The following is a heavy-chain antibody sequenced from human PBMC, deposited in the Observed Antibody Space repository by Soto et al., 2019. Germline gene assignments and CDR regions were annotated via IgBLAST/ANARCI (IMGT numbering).Heavy chain of an antibody. CDR1: GGSFSGYY. V-gene: IGHV4-34*01. CDR3: ARSWGRLYYFDY. CDR2: INHSGST. Sequence: PSETLSLTCAVYGGSFSGYYWSWIRQPPGKGLEWIGEINHSGSTNYNPSLKSRVTISVDTSKNQFSLKLSSVTAADTAVYYCARSWGRLYYFDYWGQGTLVTVSS. J-gene: IGHJ4*02. D-gene: IGHD7-27*01.